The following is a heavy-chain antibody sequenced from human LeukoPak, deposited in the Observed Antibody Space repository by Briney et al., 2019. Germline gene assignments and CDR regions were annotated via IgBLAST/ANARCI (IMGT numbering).Heavy chain of an antibody. CDR1: GFTFSSYA. CDR2: ISYDGSSK. CDR3: AREETEIQPLDY. D-gene: IGHD5-18*01. Sequence: PPGGSLRLSCAASGFTFSSYAMHWVRQAPGKGLEWVAVISYDGSSKYYADSVKGRFTISRDNSKNTLYLQMNSLRAEDTAVYYCAREETEIQPLDYWGQGTLVTVSS. V-gene: IGHV3-30-3*01. J-gene: IGHJ4*02.